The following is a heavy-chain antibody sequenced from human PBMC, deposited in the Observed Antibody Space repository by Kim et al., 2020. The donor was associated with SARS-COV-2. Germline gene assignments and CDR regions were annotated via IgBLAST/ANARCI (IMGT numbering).Heavy chain of an antibody. Sequence: PSLKSRVTISVDTSKNQFSLKLTSVTAADTAVYYCARHQETNYYYFYGMDVWGQGTTVTV. J-gene: IGHJ6*02. CDR3: ARHQETNYYYFYGMDV. V-gene: IGHV4-59*08.